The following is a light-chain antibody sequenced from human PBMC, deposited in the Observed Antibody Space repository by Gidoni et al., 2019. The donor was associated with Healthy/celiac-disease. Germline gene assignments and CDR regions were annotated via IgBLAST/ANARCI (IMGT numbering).Light chain of an antibody. CDR3: QQYNNWPRT. CDR1: QSVSSN. Sequence: EIVMTHSPPTLAVSPGERATLSCRASQSVSSNLAWYQQKPGQAPRLLTYGASPRATGIPARFSGSGSGTEFTLTISSLQSEDFAVYYCQQYNNWPRTFGQGTKVEIK. J-gene: IGKJ1*01. V-gene: IGKV3-15*01. CDR2: GAS.